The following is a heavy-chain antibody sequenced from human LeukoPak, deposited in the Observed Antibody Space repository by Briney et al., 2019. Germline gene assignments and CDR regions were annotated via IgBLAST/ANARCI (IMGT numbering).Heavy chain of an antibody. CDR2: IRYDGSNK. V-gene: IGHV3-30*02. CDR3: ASRAPARTALQWLDALGY. D-gene: IGHD6-19*01. CDR1: GFTFSSYG. Sequence: GGSLRLSCAASGFTFSSYGMHWVRQAPGKGLEWVAFIRYDGSNKYYADSVKGRFTISRDNARNTLYLQMNSLRAEDTAVYYCASRAPARTALQWLDALGYWGQGTLVTVSS. J-gene: IGHJ4*02.